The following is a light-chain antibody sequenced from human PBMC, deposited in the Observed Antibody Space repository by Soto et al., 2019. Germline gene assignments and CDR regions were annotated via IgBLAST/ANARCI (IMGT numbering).Light chain of an antibody. CDR1: SSDVGGYNY. V-gene: IGLV2-8*01. CDR3: SSYAASNNFYFV. Sequence: QSALTQPPSASGSPGQSVTISCTGTSSDVGGYNYVSWYQQYPGRAPKLMIYEVTKRPSGVPDRFSGSKSGNTASLTVFGLQAEDEADYYCSSYAASNNFYFVFGGGTKLT. J-gene: IGLJ3*02. CDR2: EVT.